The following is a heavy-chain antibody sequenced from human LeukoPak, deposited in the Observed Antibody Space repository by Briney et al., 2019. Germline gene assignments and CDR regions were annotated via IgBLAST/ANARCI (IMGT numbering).Heavy chain of an antibody. CDR1: GFTFSSYE. CDR3: ARVKTVAGIDY. Sequence: GSLRLSCAASGFTFSSYEMNWVRQAPGKGLEWVSYISSSGSTIYYADSVKGRFTISRDNAKNSLYLQMNSLRAEDTAVYYCARVKTVAGIDYWGQGTLVTVSS. V-gene: IGHV3-48*03. J-gene: IGHJ4*02. D-gene: IGHD6-19*01. CDR2: ISSSGSTI.